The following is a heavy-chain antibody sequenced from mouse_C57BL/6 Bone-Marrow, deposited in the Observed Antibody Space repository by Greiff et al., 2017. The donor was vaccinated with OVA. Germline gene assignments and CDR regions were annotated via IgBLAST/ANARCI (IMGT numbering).Heavy chain of an antibody. CDR1: GFSLTSYG. CDR3: ARNYRWLGFAY. D-gene: IGHD1-1*02. CDR2: IWSGGST. J-gene: IGHJ3*01. V-gene: IGHV2-2*01. Sequence: QVQLKESGPGLVQPSQSLSITCTVSGFSLTSYGVHWVRQSPGKGLEWLGVIWSGGSTDYNAAFISRLSISKDNSKSQVFFKMNSLQADDTAIYYCARNYRWLGFAYWGQGTLVTVSA.